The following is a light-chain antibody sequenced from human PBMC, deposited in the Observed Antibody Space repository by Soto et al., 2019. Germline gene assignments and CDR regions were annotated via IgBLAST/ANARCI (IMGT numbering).Light chain of an antibody. CDR2: WAS. CDR1: QSVLYSSNNANY. J-gene: IGKJ3*01. V-gene: IGKV4-1*01. Sequence: DIVMTQSPDSLAVSLGERATINCKSSQSVLYSSNNANYLAWYQQKPGQPPKLLLYWASTRASGVPDRFSGSGSGTDFSLLLSSLQAEDVAVYYCQQYYATPFTFGPGTKVDI. CDR3: QQYYATPFT.